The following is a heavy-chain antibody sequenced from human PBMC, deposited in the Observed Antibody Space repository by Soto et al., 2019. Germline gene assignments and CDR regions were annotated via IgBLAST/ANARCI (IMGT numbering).Heavy chain of an antibody. Sequence: PSETLSLTCAVYGGSFSGYYWSWIRQPPGKGLEWIGEINHSGSTNYNPSLKRRVPISVDTAKNQCSPELSVVAAADTAVYYCARGGPPLLGFGLVAPEFDPWGQGTLVTVSS. J-gene: IGHJ5*02. CDR3: ARGGPPLLGFGLVAPEFDP. V-gene: IGHV4-34*01. D-gene: IGHD3-10*01. CDR1: GGSFSGYY. CDR2: INHSGST.